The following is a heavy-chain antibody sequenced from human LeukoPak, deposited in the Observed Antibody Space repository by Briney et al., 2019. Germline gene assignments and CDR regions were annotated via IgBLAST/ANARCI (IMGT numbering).Heavy chain of an antibody. J-gene: IGHJ6*03. Sequence: PGGSQRLSCAASGFTFSSYWMSWVRQAPGKGLEWVANIKQDGSEKYYVDSVKGRFTISGDNAKNSLYLQMNSLRAEDTAVYYCAKIASRFFYYMDVWGKGTTVTVSS. CDR3: AKIASRFFYYMDV. V-gene: IGHV3-7*01. D-gene: IGHD6-13*01. CDR1: GFTFSSYW. CDR2: IKQDGSEK.